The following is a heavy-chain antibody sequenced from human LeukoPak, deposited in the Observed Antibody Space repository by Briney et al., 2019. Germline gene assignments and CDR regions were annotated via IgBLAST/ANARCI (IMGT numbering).Heavy chain of an antibody. J-gene: IGHJ4*02. D-gene: IGHD4-17*01. CDR1: GYSISSGYY. CDR3: ARDDGDYGDFPFDY. Sequence: PSETLSLTCTVSGYSISSGYYWGWIRQPPGKGLEWIGSIYHSGSAYYNPSLKSRVTISVDTSKNQFSLKLSSVTAADTAVYYCARDDGDYGDFPFDYWGQGTLVTVSS. V-gene: IGHV4-38-2*02. CDR2: IYHSGSA.